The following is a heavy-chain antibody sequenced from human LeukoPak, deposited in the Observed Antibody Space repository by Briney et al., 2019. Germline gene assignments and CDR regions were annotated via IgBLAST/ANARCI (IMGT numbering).Heavy chain of an antibody. V-gene: IGHV4-59*01. Sequence: ASETLSLTCTVSGDSISSYYWSWIRQPPGKGLEWIGYTYYSGSTIYNPSLKSRVTMSLDTSKNQFSLKLRSVTAADTAVYYCARGVISTDAFDIWGQGTMVTVSS. D-gene: IGHD3-3*02. CDR3: ARGVISTDAFDI. CDR1: GDSISSYY. J-gene: IGHJ3*02. CDR2: TYYSGST.